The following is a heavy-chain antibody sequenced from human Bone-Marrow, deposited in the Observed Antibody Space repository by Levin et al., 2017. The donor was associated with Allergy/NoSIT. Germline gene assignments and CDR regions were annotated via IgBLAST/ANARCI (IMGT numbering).Heavy chain of an antibody. CDR3: AKDIMRDYSSSWYGDY. CDR1: GFTFDDYA. CDR2: ISWNSGSI. J-gene: IGHJ4*02. Sequence: SCAASGFTFDDYAMHWVRQAPGKGLEWVSGISWNSGSIGYADSVKGRFTISRDNAKNSLYLQMNSLRAEDTALYYCAKDIMRDYSSSWYGDYWGQGTLVTVSS. V-gene: IGHV3-9*01. D-gene: IGHD6-13*01.